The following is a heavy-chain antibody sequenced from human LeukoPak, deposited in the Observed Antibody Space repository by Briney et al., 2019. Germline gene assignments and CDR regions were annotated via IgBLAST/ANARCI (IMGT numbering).Heavy chain of an antibody. Sequence: QPGGSLRLSCAASGFTFSIYWMNWVRQAPGKGLEWVANIKQDGSEKNYVDSVKGRFTISRDNAKNSLYLQMNSLRAEDTAVYYCAREGYSYAYYFDYWGQGTLVTVSS. V-gene: IGHV3-7*01. D-gene: IGHD5-18*01. CDR3: AREGYSYAYYFDY. CDR1: GFTFSIYW. CDR2: IKQDGSEK. J-gene: IGHJ4*02.